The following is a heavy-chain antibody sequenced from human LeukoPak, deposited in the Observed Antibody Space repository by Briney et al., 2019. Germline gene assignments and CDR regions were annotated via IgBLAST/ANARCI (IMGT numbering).Heavy chain of an antibody. CDR2: INPSGGST. CDR1: GYTFTSYY. V-gene: IGHV1-46*01. D-gene: IGHD3-3*01. Sequence: ASVKVSYKASGYTFTSYYMHWVRQAPGQGLEWMGIINPSGGSTSYAQKFQGRVTMTRDTSTSTVYMELSSLRSEDTAVYYCARGGATYDFSLYVMDVWGQGTTVTVSS. J-gene: IGHJ6*02. CDR3: ARGGATYDFSLYVMDV.